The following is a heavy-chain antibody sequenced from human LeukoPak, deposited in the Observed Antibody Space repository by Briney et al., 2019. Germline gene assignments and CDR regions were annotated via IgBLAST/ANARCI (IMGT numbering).Heavy chain of an antibody. Sequence: GGSLRLSCAASGFTFNNYNRYWLRQAPGRGLEGVSSITGGSTYIYYADSVKGRFTVSRDTDKKSLYLQMDRLRVEDTAVYFCSRVGFRGRTHWENWGQRTLVTVSS. CDR2: ITGGSTYI. CDR1: GFTFNNYN. D-gene: IGHD1-26*01. CDR3: SRVGFRGRTHWEN. J-gene: IGHJ4*02. V-gene: IGHV3-21*01.